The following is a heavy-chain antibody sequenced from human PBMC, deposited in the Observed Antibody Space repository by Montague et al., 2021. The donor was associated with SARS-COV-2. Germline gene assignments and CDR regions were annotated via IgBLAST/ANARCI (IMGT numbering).Heavy chain of an antibody. D-gene: IGHD6-19*01. CDR1: SGSFSDYY. V-gene: IGHV4-59*01. Sequence: SETLSLTCTVYSGSFSDYYWTWIRQSPGKGLEWIGYIYYTGGTKYNPSLKSRVSMSVDTSKNQFSLRLTSVGAADTAVYYCARIAMAATFDSWGQGALVTVSS. J-gene: IGHJ4*02. CDR2: IYYTGGT. CDR3: ARIAMAATFDS.